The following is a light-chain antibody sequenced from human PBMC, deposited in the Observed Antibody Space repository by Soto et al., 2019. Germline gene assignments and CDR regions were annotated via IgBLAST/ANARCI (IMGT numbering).Light chain of an antibody. V-gene: IGKV3-11*01. CDR1: QSVSSY. J-gene: IGKJ1*01. Sequence: EIVLTQSPATLSLSPGERATLSCRASQSVSSYLAWYQQKPGQAPRLLIYDASNRATGIPARFSGSGSGTDFTLTIRSLEPEDFAVYYCQQRSNWPPWPFGQGTKVEIK. CDR3: QQRSNWPPWP. CDR2: DAS.